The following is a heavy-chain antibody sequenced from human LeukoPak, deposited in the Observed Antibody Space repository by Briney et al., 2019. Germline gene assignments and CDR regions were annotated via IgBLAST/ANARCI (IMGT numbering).Heavy chain of an antibody. D-gene: IGHD3-22*01. CDR3: AKGYYDSSGYYPNVASDY. CDR2: ISGSGT. CDR1: GFSFSSYV. Sequence: GGALRLSCAASGFSFSSYVMTWVRQAPGKGLEWVSDISGSGTHYADSVKGRFTISRDNSKNMLYLQMNKLRAEDTAVYYCAKGYYDSSGYYPNVASDYWGQGTLVTVSS. V-gene: IGHV3-23*01. J-gene: IGHJ4*02.